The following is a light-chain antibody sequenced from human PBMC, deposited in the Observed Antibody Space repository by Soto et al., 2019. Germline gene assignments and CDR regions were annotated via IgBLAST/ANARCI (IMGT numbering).Light chain of an antibody. Sequence: EIVLTQSPGTLSLSPGERATLSRRASQTVSSYFLAWYQQKPGQAPRLLIYGTSNRATGIPDRFSGSGSGTDFTITIIRLQPEDVAVNYCQHYGNSPLYSFGQGTKLEI. CDR1: QTVSSYF. CDR2: GTS. V-gene: IGKV3-20*01. J-gene: IGKJ2*01. CDR3: QHYGNSPLYS.